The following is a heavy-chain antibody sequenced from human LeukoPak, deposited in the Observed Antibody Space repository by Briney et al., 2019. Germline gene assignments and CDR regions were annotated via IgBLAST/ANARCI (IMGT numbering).Heavy chain of an antibody. CDR1: GFTFSTYG. D-gene: IGHD6-19*01. CDR2: IAYDGSNK. CDR3: AKVKEQWLVSDAFDI. V-gene: IGHV3-30*18. J-gene: IGHJ3*02. Sequence: GGSLRLSCAASGFTFSTYGMHWVRQAPGKGLEWVAVIAYDGSNKYYADSVKGRFTISRDNSKNTLYLQMNSLRGEDTAVYYCAKVKEQWLVSDAFDIWGQGTMVTVSS.